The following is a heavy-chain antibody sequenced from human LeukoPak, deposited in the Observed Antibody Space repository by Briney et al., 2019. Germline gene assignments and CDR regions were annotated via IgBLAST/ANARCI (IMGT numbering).Heavy chain of an antibody. D-gene: IGHD4-17*01. J-gene: IGHJ4*02. CDR2: MNPNSGNT. CDR1: GYTFTSYD. CDR3: ARRVSYGDFDY. Sequence: GASVTVSCKASGYTFTSYDVNWVRQAAGQGLEWMGWMNPNSGNTGYAQKFQGRVTITRNTSISTAYMQLSGLRSEDTAVYYCARRVSYGDFDYWGQGTLVTVSS. V-gene: IGHV1-8*01.